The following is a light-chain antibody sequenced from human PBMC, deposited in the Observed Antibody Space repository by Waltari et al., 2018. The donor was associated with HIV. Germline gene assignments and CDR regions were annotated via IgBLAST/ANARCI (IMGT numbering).Light chain of an antibody. V-gene: IGKV1-39*01. J-gene: IGKJ1*01. CDR2: AAS. Sequence: DIQMTQSPSSLSASVGDRVTITCRASQSISSYLNWYQQKPGKAPKLLIYAASSLQSGVPSRFSGSGSGTDFTLTISSLQPEDFATYYCQQSYRTFGQGTKVEIK. CDR1: QSISSY. CDR3: QQSYRT.